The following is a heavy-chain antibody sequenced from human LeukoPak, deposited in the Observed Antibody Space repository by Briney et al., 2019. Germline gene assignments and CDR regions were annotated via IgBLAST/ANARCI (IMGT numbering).Heavy chain of an antibody. CDR1: GFTFSGSD. CDR2: IRSKANSYAT. CDR3: TTYSSGHY. Sequence: GGSLRLSCAASGFTFSGSDMHWVRQASGKGLEWVGRIRSKANSYATASAASLKGRFIISRDDSRNTAYLQVNSLRTEDTAVYYCTTYSSGHYWGQGTLVTVSS. J-gene: IGHJ4*02. V-gene: IGHV3-73*01. D-gene: IGHD6-19*01.